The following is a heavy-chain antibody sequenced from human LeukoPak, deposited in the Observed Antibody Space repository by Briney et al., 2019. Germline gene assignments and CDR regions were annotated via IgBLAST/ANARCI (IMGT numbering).Heavy chain of an antibody. V-gene: IGHV3-30*02. D-gene: IGHD3-3*01. CDR2: IRYDGSNK. Sequence: GGSLRLSCAASGFTFSSYGMHWVRQAPGKGLEWVAFIRYDGSNKYYADSVKGRFTISRDNSKNTLYLQMNSLRAEDTAVYYCAKADRFLEWRFDPWGQGTLVTVSP. CDR3: AKADRFLEWRFDP. CDR1: GFTFSSYG. J-gene: IGHJ5*02.